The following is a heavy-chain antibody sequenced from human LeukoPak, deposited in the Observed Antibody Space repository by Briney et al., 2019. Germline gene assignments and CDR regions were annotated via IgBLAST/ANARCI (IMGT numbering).Heavy chain of an antibody. CDR2: ISYDGSNK. J-gene: IGHJ6*02. CDR3: AGPGSSWYSFGMDV. CDR1: GFTFSTYP. Sequence: GRSLRLSCAASGFTFSTYPMHWVRQAPGKGLEWVAVISYDGSNKDYADSVKGRFTISRDNSKNTLYLQMNSLRAEDTAVYYCAGPGSSWYSFGMDVWGQGTTVTVSS. D-gene: IGHD6-13*01. V-gene: IGHV3-30*07.